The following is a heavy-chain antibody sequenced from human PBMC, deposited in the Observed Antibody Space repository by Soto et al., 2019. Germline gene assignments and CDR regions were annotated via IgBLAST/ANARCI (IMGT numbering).Heavy chain of an antibody. Sequence: DVQLVESGGGLIQPGESLRLSCAAFGLTISGKKYVAWVHQAPGKGLEWVSALYDVDGSFYADSVKGRFTTSSDSSKTTVYLQMHDLRPDYTAVYYCATWHEREHAYDVWGQGTTVTVSS. J-gene: IGHJ3*01. CDR2: LYDVDGS. D-gene: IGHD1-1*01. CDR3: ATWHEREHAYDV. CDR1: GLTISGKKY. V-gene: IGHV3-53*01.